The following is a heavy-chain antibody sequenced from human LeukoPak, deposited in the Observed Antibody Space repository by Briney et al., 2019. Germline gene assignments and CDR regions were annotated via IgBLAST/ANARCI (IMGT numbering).Heavy chain of an antibody. J-gene: IGHJ4*02. CDR2: INTNTGNP. CDR3: TSGEDDFDY. D-gene: IGHD3-3*01. V-gene: IGHV7-4-1*02. CDR1: GYTFTSYA. Sequence: ASVKVSCKASGYTFTSYAMNWVRQAPGQGLEWMGWINTNTGNPTYAQGFTGRFVFSLDTSVTTAYLQISRLKAEDTALYYCTSGEDDFDYWGQGTLVTVSS.